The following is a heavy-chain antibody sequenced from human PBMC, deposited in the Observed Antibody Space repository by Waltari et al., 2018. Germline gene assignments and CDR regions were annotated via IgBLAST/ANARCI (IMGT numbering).Heavy chain of an antibody. Sequence: QVQLQESGPGLVKPSETLSLTCTVSGGSISSYYGSWIRQPAGKGLAWIGRIYTSGRTNYNPSLKSRVTMSVDTSKNQFSLKLSSVTAADTAVYYCARDGRFPYYYYYMDVWGKGTTVTISS. V-gene: IGHV4-4*07. CDR1: GGSISSYY. D-gene: IGHD3-3*01. CDR2: IYTSGRT. CDR3: ARDGRFPYYYYYMDV. J-gene: IGHJ6*03.